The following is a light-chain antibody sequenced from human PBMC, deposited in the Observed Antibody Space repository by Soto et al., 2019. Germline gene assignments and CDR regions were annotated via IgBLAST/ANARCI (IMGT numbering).Light chain of an antibody. J-gene: IGKJ1*01. CDR3: QHYNSYSEA. CDR1: QNIRSR. V-gene: IGKV1-5*03. CDR2: KAS. Sequence: DIKMTQSPSTLSASVGDRVTITCRASQNIRSRLAWYQQKPGKAPKLLIYKASTLKSGVPSRFSGSGSGTEFTLTISSLQPDDFATYYCQHYNSYSEAFGQGTKVDIK.